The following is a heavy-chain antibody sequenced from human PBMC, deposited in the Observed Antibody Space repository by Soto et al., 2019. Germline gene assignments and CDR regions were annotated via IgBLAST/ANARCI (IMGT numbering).Heavy chain of an antibody. Sequence: QVQLVQSGAQVKKPVASVKVSCKASGYTFDNYALHWVRQAPGRRVEWMGWIHAGNGYTKYSPSFQGRVTITSDTSASTVHMDLSSLRYEDTAVYYCARVQYSGYDFKLAFDIGGHGTMVTVSS. CDR3: ARVQYSGYDFKLAFDI. CDR1: GYTFDNYA. CDR2: IHAGNGYT. J-gene: IGHJ3*02. V-gene: IGHV1-3*01. D-gene: IGHD5-12*01.